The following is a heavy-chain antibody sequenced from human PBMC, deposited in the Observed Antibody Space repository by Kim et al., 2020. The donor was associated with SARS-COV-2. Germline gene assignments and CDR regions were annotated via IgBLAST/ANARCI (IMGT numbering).Heavy chain of an antibody. V-gene: IGHV1-69*02. J-gene: IGHJ4*02. CDR3: AFCNWNDAMYYFDY. D-gene: IGHD1-20*01. Sequence: AQKFQGRVTITADKSTSTAYMELSSLRSEDTAVYYCAFCNWNDAMYYFDYWGQGTLVTVSS.